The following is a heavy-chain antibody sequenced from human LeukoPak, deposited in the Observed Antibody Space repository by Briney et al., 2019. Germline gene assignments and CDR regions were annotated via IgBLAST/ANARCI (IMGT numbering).Heavy chain of an antibody. V-gene: IGHV4-61*01. D-gene: IGHD6-13*01. Sequence: KSSETLSLTCTVSGGSVSSGSYYWSWIRQPPGKGLEWIGYIYYSGSTNYNPSLKSRVTISVDTSKNQFSLKLSSVTAADTAVYYCARESVGGWQQLAGGFDYWGQGTLVTVSS. CDR3: ARESVGGWQQLAGGFDY. J-gene: IGHJ4*02. CDR2: IYYSGST. CDR1: GGSVSSGSYY.